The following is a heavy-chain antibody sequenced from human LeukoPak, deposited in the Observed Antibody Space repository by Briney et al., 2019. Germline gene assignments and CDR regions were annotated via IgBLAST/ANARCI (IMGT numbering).Heavy chain of an antibody. CDR2: IKQDGSEK. CDR3: ARVLGSYETYYFDF. V-gene: IGHV3-7*03. Sequence: PGGSLRLSCAASGFTFSRYWMSWVRQAPGKGLEWVANIKQDGSEKCYVDSVKGRFTISRDDAKKSLYLQMNSLRAEDTAVYYCARVLGSYETYYFDFRGQGTLVTVSS. D-gene: IGHD3-16*01. CDR1: GFTFSRYW. J-gene: IGHJ4*02.